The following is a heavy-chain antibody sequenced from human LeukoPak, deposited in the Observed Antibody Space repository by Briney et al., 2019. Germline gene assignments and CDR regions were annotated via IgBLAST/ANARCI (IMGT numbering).Heavy chain of an antibody. CDR1: GGSISSSSYY. CDR2: IYYSGST. J-gene: IGHJ4*02. Sequence: PSETLSLTCTVSGGSISSSSYYWGWIRQPPGKGLEGIGSIYYSGSTYYNPSLKSRVTISVDTSKNQFSLKLSSVTAADTAVYYCAREYYYASGSYLYWGQGTLVTVSS. V-gene: IGHV4-39*02. D-gene: IGHD3-10*01. CDR3: AREYYYASGSYLY.